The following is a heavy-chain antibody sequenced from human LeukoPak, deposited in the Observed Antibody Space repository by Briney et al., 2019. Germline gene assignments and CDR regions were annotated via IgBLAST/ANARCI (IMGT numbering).Heavy chain of an antibody. CDR2: INHSGYT. CDR1: GESFSGYF. D-gene: IGHD6-13*01. Sequence: PSETLSPTCAVYGESFSGYFWGWIRQPPGTGLEWIGEINHSGYTNYKPSLKSRATISRDTSKNQFSLTLNLVSAADAAVYYCARGAICGSSCRAFDVWGQGTMVTVSS. V-gene: IGHV4-34*01. CDR3: ARGAICGSSCRAFDV. J-gene: IGHJ3*01.